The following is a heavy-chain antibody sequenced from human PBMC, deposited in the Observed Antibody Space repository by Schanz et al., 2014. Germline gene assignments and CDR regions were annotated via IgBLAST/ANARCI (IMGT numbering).Heavy chain of an antibody. J-gene: IGHJ5*02. CDR3: VREDIVVVPAATVWFDP. Sequence: QVQLVESGGGVVQPGRSLRLSCAASGFTFSSYGMHWVRQAPGKGLEWVAVIWYDGNNKFYADSVKGRFTISRDNAKNSLYLQMNSLRAEDTAVYYCVREDIVVVPAATVWFDPWGQGTLVTVSS. D-gene: IGHD2-2*01. CDR1: GFTFSSYG. CDR2: IWYDGNNK. V-gene: IGHV3-33*01.